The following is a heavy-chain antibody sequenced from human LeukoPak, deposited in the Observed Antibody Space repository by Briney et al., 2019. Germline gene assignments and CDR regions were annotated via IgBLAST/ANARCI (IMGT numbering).Heavy chain of an antibody. D-gene: IGHD3-9*01. CDR2: INYSGST. Sequence: KPSETLSLMCAVYGGPLRGYYWSWIPQPPGRGLECIGEINYSGSTHYNPPLKSRVTISVDTSNNLYLLKLSSVAAADTAVYYCARGTNLTGYAFDIWGQGTMVTVSS. CDR1: GGPLRGYY. V-gene: IGHV4-34*01. CDR3: ARGTNLTGYAFDI. J-gene: IGHJ3*02.